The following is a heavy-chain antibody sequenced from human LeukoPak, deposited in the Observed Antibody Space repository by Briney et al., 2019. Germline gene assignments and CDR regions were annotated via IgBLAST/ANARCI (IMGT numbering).Heavy chain of an antibody. D-gene: IGHD2-2*01. V-gene: IGHV1-46*03. CDR1: GYTFTSYY. CDR2: INPSGGST. CDR3: ARSRRNPTPAAPPQYYYYMDV. J-gene: IGHJ6*03. Sequence: ASVKVTCKASGYTFTSYYMHWVRQAPGQGLEWMGIINPSGGSTGYAQKFQGRVAMTRDTSTSTVYMELSSLRSEDTAVYYCARSRRNPTPAAPPQYYYYMDVWGKGTTVTVSS.